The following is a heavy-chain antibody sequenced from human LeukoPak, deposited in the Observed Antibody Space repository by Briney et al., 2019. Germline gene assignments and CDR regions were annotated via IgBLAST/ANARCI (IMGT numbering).Heavy chain of an antibody. CDR2: IYYSGST. J-gene: IGHJ3*01. CDR3: ARVPPDYNDLHDALDL. D-gene: IGHD4-17*01. Sequence: SETLSLTCTVSGGSISSYYWSWIRQPPGKGLEWIGYIYYSGSTKYNPSLKSRVTMSIDMSKNQFSLRLTSVTAADTAVYYCARVPPDYNDLHDALDLWGQGTVVTVSS. V-gene: IGHV4-59*08. CDR1: GGSISSYY.